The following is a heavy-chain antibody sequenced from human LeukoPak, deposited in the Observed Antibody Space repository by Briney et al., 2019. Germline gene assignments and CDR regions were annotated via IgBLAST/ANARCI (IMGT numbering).Heavy chain of an antibody. V-gene: IGHV3-23*01. Sequence: GGSLRPSCAASGFTFSSYAMSWVRQAPGKGLEWVSTISGSGGNSFYADSVRGRSTISRDNSKNTLYLQMNSLRHDDTAVYFCARKLALWGQGTMVTVSP. CDR1: GFTFSSYA. CDR2: ISGSGGNS. J-gene: IGHJ1*01. CDR3: ARKLAL.